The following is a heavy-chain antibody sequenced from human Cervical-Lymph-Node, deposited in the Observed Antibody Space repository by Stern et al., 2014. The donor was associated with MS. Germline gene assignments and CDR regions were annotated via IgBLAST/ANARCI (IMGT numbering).Heavy chain of an antibody. J-gene: IGHJ6*02. CDR2: IYTSGST. D-gene: IGHD3-3*01. V-gene: IGHV4-61*02. CDR1: GGSISSGSYY. Sequence: QVQLQESGPGLVKPSQTLSLTCTVSGGSISSGSYYWSWIRQPAGKGLEWIGRIYTSGSTHYNPSLKSRVTISVDTSKNKFSLQRICVTAADTAVYYCARLYYDFWSGYHYYYYYGMDVWGQGTTVTVSS. CDR3: ARLYYDFWSGYHYYYYYGMDV.